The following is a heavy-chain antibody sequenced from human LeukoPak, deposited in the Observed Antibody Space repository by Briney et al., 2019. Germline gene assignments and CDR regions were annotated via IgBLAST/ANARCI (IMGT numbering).Heavy chain of an antibody. V-gene: IGHV4-59*01. CDR3: ARGGLRGYSYGQRFDY. CDR2: IYYSGST. D-gene: IGHD5-18*01. Sequence: SETPSLTCNVSGDSISSYYWIWIRQPPGKGLDWIGYIYYSGSTNYNPSLKSRVTISVDTSKNQFSLKLSSVTAADTAVYYCARGGLRGYSYGQRFDYWGQGILVTVSS. CDR1: GDSISSYY. J-gene: IGHJ4*02.